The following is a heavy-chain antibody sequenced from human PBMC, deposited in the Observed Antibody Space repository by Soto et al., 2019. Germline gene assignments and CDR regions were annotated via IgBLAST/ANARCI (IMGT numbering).Heavy chain of an antibody. V-gene: IGHV4-34*01. CDR3: ARVRRDPGANWFDP. CDR1: GGSFSGCY. D-gene: IGHD4-17*01. J-gene: IGHJ5*02. CDR2: INQSGST. Sequence: SETLSLTCAVYGGSFSGCYWSWIRQPPGKGLEWVGEINQSGSTNYNPSLKSRGTVSVDTSKTQFSLKLSSVSAGDTAVYYCARVRRDPGANWFDPWGQGTLVTVSS.